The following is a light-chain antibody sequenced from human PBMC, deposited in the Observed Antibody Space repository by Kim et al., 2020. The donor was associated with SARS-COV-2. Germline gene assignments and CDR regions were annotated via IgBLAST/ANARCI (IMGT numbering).Light chain of an antibody. V-gene: IGKV3-20*01. CDR1: QSVSSSY. CDR3: QHYHTSPLT. J-gene: IGKJ4*01. CDR2: AAS. Sequence: EIVLTQSPGTLFLSPGERATLACRATQSVSSSYLAWYQQKPGQAPRILIYAASSRATGIPDRFSGSGSETDFTLTISRLEPEDFAVYYCQHYHTSPLTFGGGTKVDIK.